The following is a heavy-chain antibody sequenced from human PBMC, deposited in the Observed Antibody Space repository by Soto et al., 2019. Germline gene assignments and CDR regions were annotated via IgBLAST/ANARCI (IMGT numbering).Heavy chain of an antibody. Sequence: EVQLVESGGGVVQPGGSLRLSCAASGFTFSPYWMSWVRHAPGKGPELVANIKEDGGVKNYVDSERGRFTISRDNAKNSVYLQMNSLRSEETAVYYCARDPGSSAFDIWGQGAVVTVSS. V-gene: IGHV3-7*04. CDR1: GFTFSPYW. CDR2: IKEDGGVK. D-gene: IGHD2-2*01. J-gene: IGHJ3*02. CDR3: ARDPGSSAFDI.